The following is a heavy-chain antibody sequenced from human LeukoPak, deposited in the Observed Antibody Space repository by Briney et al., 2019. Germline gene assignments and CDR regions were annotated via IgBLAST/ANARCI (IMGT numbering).Heavy chain of an antibody. V-gene: IGHV4-30-2*01. CDR3: ARAPEPTTNGFDY. Sequence: SETLSLTCTVSGGSISSGGYYWSWIRQPPGKGLEWIGYIYHSGSTYYNPSLKSRVTISVDRSKNQFSLKLSSVTAADTAVYYCARAPEPTTNGFDYWGQGILVTVSS. D-gene: IGHD1-14*01. CDR2: IYHSGST. CDR1: GGSISSGGYY. J-gene: IGHJ4*02.